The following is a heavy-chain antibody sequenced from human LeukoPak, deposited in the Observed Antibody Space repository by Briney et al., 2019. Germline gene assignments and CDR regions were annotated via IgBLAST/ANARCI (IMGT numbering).Heavy chain of an antibody. V-gene: IGHV3-23*01. CDR3: AKDLGYSSGWYEKFDY. Sequence: GGSLRLSCVASGFDFSSYAMTWVRQAPGRGLEWVSTIGAYAARTYYADSVKGRFTISRDNSKNTLYLQMNSLRAEDTAVYYCAKDLGYSSGWYEKFDYWGQGTLVTVSS. J-gene: IGHJ4*02. CDR1: GFDFSSYA. D-gene: IGHD6-19*01. CDR2: IGAYAART.